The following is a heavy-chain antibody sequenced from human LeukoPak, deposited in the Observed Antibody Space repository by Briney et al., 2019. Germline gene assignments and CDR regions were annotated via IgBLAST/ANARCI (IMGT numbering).Heavy chain of an antibody. D-gene: IGHD3-3*01. CDR2: ISGSGGTT. V-gene: IGHV3-23*01. Sequence: GGSLRLSCAASGFTVSSNYMSWVRQAPGKGLEWVSVISGSGGTTYYADSVKGRFSISRDNSNNTLYLQMNSLRAEDTAVYYCAKDTLADDFLIGYGFDYWGQGTLVTVSS. J-gene: IGHJ4*02. CDR3: AKDTLADDFLIGYGFDY. CDR1: GFTVSSNY.